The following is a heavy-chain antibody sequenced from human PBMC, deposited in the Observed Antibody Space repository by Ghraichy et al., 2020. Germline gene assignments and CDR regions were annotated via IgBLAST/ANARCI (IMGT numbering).Heavy chain of an antibody. CDR3: AHNGYRDCSGGSCYRCLDP. J-gene: IGHJ5*02. V-gene: IGHV3-23*01. D-gene: IGHD2-15*01. CDR1: GFTFSSYA. Sequence: GGSLRLSCAASGFTFSSYAMSWVRQAPGKGLEWVSAISGSGGSTYYADSVKGRFTISRDNSKNTLYLQMNSLRAEDTAVYYCAHNGYRDCSGGSCYRCLDPWGQGTLVTVSS. CDR2: ISGSGGST.